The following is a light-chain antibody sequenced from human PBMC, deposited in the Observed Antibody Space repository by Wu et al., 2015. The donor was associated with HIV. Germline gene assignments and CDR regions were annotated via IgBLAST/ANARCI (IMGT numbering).Light chain of an antibody. CDR2: GAS. V-gene: IGKV3-20*01. J-gene: IGKJ5*01. CDR1: QSVSNNY. CDR3: QQYNNWLT. Sequence: EIVLTQSPGTLSLSPGERATLSCRASQSVSNNYLAWYQQKPGQAPRLLIYGASSRATGIPDRFSGSGSGTDFILTISRLEPEDFAVYYCQQYNNWLTFGQGTRLEIK.